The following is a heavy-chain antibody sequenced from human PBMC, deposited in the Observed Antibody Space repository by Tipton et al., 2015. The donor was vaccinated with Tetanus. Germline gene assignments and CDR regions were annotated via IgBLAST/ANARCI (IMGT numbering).Heavy chain of an antibody. Sequence: TLSLTCVVSGDSIDSGYYSWNWIRLPPGKGLEWIGNIYHSGRTYSIPSLKSRLTMSLDTSKTQFSLKLSSVTATDTAVYYCARHEESTDYCDNWGQGTLVTVSS. D-gene: IGHD5/OR15-5a*01. CDR2: IYHSGRT. V-gene: IGHV4-30-2*03. CDR3: ARHEESTDYCDN. J-gene: IGHJ4*02. CDR1: GDSIDSGYYS.